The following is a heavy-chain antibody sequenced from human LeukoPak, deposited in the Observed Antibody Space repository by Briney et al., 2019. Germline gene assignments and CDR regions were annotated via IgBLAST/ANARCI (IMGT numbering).Heavy chain of an antibody. CDR1: GGSISSSGYY. Sequence: PSETLSLTCTVSGGSISSSGYYWGWIRQPPGQGPEWIGGFSYSGSTYYNPSLKSRVTISVDTSKNHFSLKLSSVTAADTAVYYCASGQYYDLWSGYYVDWGQGTLVTVSA. V-gene: IGHV4-39*02. CDR2: FSYSGST. J-gene: IGHJ4*02. D-gene: IGHD3-3*01. CDR3: ASGQYYDLWSGYYVD.